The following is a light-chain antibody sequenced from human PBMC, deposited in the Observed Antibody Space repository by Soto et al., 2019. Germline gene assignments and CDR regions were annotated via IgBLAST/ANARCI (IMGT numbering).Light chain of an antibody. CDR2: QAS. J-gene: IGKJ4*01. V-gene: IGKV1-5*03. CDR1: QSISNW. Sequence: DIQMTQSPSTLSASVGGRLTITCRASQSISNWLAWYQLKPGKAPKLLIFQASSLQGGVPSRFSGSGSGTEFPLTISRLQPDDFATYYCQQYNTFPLTFGGGTRVEIK. CDR3: QQYNTFPLT.